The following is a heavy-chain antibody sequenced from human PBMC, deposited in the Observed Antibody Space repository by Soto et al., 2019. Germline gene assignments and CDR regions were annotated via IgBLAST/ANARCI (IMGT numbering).Heavy chain of an antibody. D-gene: IGHD1-7*01. Sequence: QVHLVESGGGVVQPGRSLRLSCAASGFSFSTYGMHWVRQAPGKGLEWVAFISNDGSNKYYADSVKGRFTISRDNSKNTLYLQMNSLRAEDTAVYYGAKVFWNYWAFDYWGQGTLVTVSS. CDR2: ISNDGSNK. J-gene: IGHJ4*02. CDR3: AKVFWNYWAFDY. V-gene: IGHV3-30*18. CDR1: GFSFSTYG.